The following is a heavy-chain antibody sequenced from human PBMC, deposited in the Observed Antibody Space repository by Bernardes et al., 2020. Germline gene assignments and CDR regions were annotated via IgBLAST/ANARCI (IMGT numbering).Heavy chain of an antibody. Sequence: GGSLRLSCAASGFTFSSYSMNWVRQAPGKGLEWVSSISSSSSYIYYADSVKGRFTISRDNAKNSLYLQMNSLRAEDTAVYYCARGLRGYSYGSPSEYYYGMDVWGQGTTVTVSS. CDR1: GFTFSSYS. D-gene: IGHD5-18*01. CDR3: ARGLRGYSYGSPSEYYYGMDV. J-gene: IGHJ6*02. CDR2: ISSSSSYI. V-gene: IGHV3-21*01.